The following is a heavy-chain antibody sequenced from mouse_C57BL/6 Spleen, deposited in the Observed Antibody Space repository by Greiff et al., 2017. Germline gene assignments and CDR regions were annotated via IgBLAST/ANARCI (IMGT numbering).Heavy chain of an antibody. CDR3: ARSVTYYLLAVDY. D-gene: IGHD1-1*01. J-gene: IGHJ4*01. CDR1: GYTFTSYW. Sequence: QVQLQQPGAELVKPGASVKMSCKASGYTFTSYWITWVKQRPGQGLEWIGEIYPGSGSTNYNEKFKSKATLTVDTSSSTAYMQLSSLTSEDSAVYSCARSVTYYLLAVDYWGQGPSVTVSS. V-gene: IGHV1-55*01. CDR2: IYPGSGST.